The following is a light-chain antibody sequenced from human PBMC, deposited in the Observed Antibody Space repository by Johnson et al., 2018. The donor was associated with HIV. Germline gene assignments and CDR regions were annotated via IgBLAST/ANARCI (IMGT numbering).Light chain of an antibody. CDR3: AAWDDSVNGFYV. CDR2: RNN. J-gene: IGLJ1*01. Sequence: QSVLTQPPSASGTPGQRVTISCSGTSSNIGSNTVNWYQQFPGTAPKLLIYRNNQRPSGVPDRFSGSKSGTSASLAISGLQAEDAAEYYCAAWDDSVNGFYVFGSGTKVTVL. CDR1: SSNIGSNT. V-gene: IGLV1-44*01.